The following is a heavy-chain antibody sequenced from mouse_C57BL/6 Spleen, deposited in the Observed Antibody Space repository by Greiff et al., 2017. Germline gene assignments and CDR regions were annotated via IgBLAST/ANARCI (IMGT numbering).Heavy chain of an antibody. CDR3: TTYGSSYGWFAY. J-gene: IGHJ3*01. CDR1: GFNIKNTY. D-gene: IGHD1-1*01. V-gene: IGHV14-3*01. CDR2: IDPANGNT. Sequence: EVQLQQSVAELVRPGASVKLSCTASGFNIKNTYMHWVKQRPEQGLEWIGRIDPANGNTKYAPKFQGKATITADTSSNTTCLQLSSLASEDTAICYSTTYGSSYGWFAYWGQGTLVTVSA.